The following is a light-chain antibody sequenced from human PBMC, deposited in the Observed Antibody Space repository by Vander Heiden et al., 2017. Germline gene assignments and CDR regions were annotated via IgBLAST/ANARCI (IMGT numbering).Light chain of an antibody. CDR3: HQNLNSVPT. CDR1: QSVLYSSNNRNY. CDR2: WAS. V-gene: IGKV4-1*01. Sequence: DIVMTQSPDSLAVSLGERATINCKTSQSVLYSSNNRNYLSWYQQKPGQPPKLLIYWASTRESGVPDRFSGSGSGTDFTLTISSLQAEDVAVYYCHQNLNSVPTFGGGTKVEIK. J-gene: IGKJ4*01.